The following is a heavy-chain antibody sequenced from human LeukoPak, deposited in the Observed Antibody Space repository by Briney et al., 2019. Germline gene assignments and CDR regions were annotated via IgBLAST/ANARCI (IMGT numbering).Heavy chain of an antibody. V-gene: IGHV1-3*01. CDR2: INAGNGNT. J-gene: IGHJ5*02. Sequence: ASVKVSCKASGYTFTSYAMHWVRQAPGQRLEWMGWINAGNGNTKYSQKFQGRVTITRDTSASTAYMELRSLRSEDTAVYYCARDFFDSSGYYYPWFDPWGQGTLVTVSS. CDR1: GYTFTSYA. D-gene: IGHD3-22*01. CDR3: ARDFFDSSGYYYPWFDP.